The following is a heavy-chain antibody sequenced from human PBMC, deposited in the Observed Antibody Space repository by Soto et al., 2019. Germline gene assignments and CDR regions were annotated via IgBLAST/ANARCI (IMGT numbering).Heavy chain of an antibody. Sequence: SLRLRCAAPEFNYNSYAVPRFSQAPSHRLEWQAVISSDERHKNYPDSGQRRFPNSRDKSKNRLYLQMNSVRAEDTAVYYCVRGDNWSDEASDYWGQGT. D-gene: IGHD1-1*01. CDR1: EFNYNSYA. CDR2: ISSDERHK. V-gene: IGHV3-30*04. CDR3: VRGDNWSDEASDY. J-gene: IGHJ4*02.